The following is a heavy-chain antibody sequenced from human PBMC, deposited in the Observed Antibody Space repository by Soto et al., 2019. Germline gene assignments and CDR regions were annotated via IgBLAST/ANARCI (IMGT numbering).Heavy chain of an antibody. CDR2: ISGSGGST. Sequence: GGSLRLSCAASGFTFSSYAMSWVRQAPGKGLEWVSAISGSGGSTYYADSVKGRFTISRDNSKNTLYLQMNSLRAEDTAVYYCAKDQLLERFLEWMVSRGSGMDVWGQGTTVTVSS. V-gene: IGHV3-23*01. J-gene: IGHJ6*02. CDR3: AKDQLLERFLEWMVSRGSGMDV. CDR1: GFTFSSYA. D-gene: IGHD3-3*01.